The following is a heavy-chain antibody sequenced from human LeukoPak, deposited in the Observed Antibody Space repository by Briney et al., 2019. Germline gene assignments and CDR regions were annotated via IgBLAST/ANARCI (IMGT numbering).Heavy chain of an antibody. CDR3: AKGQIAAAGPVYYYYYMDV. Sequence: GASVKVSCKASGGTFSSYAISWVRQAPGQGLEWMGGIIPIFGTANYAQKFQGRVTITTDESTSTAYMELSSLRSEDTAVYYCAKGQIAAAGPVYYYYYMDVWGKGTTVTVSS. J-gene: IGHJ6*03. CDR1: GGTFSSYA. D-gene: IGHD6-13*01. V-gene: IGHV1-69*05. CDR2: IIPIFGTA.